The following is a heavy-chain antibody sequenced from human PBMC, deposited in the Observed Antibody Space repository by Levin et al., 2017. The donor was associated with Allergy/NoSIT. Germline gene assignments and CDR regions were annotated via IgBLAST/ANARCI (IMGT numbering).Heavy chain of an antibody. Sequence: SETLSLTCTVSGGSISSSSFYWGWVRQPPGKGLEWIGSIYYSGSTYYNPSLKSRVTISVDTSKNQLSLKLSSVTAADTAVYYCARLYWRSPKYYFDYWGQGTLVTVSS. CDR1: GGSISSSSFY. V-gene: IGHV4-39*01. D-gene: IGHD1-1*01. CDR2: IYYSGST. J-gene: IGHJ4*02. CDR3: ARLYWRSPKYYFDY.